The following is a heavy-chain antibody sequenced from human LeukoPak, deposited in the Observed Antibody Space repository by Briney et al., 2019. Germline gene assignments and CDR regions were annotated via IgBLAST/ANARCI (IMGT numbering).Heavy chain of an antibody. J-gene: IGHJ6*02. CDR3: ARGEQSIGKRHSDV. Sequence: PGGSLRLSCAASGFIFNNYWMNSVRQAPGKGLEWVANIKQDGSDKYYVDSVKGRFTISRDNAKNSLYLQMNSLRAEDTAVYYCARGEQSIGKRHSDVWGQGTTVTVSS. CDR1: GFIFNNYW. V-gene: IGHV3-7*05. D-gene: IGHD1-1*01. CDR2: IKQDGSDK.